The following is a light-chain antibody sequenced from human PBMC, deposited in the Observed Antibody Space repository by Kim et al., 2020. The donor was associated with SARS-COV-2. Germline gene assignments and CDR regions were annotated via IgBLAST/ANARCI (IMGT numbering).Light chain of an antibody. J-gene: IGKJ2*01. CDR3: QQRSNWYT. CDR1: QSVSSY. V-gene: IGKV3-11*01. Sequence: EIVLTQSPATLSLSPGERATISCRASQSVSSYLAWYQQKPGQAPRLLIYDASNRATGIPARFSGSGSGTDFTLTISSLEPEDFAVYYCQQRSNWYTFGQGTKLEI. CDR2: DAS.